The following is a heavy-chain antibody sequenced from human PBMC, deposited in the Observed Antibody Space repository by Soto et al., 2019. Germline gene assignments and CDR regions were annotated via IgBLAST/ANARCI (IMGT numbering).Heavy chain of an antibody. Sequence: ASVKVSCKASGGTFSSYAISWVRQAPGQGLEWMGGIIPIFGTANYAQKFQGRVTITADESTSTAYMELSSLRSEDTAVYYCARDRGHRTAMVYYYYGMDVWGQGTTVTVSS. D-gene: IGHD5-18*01. CDR2: IIPIFGTA. CDR1: GGTFSSYA. CDR3: ARDRGHRTAMVYYYYGMDV. V-gene: IGHV1-69*13. J-gene: IGHJ6*02.